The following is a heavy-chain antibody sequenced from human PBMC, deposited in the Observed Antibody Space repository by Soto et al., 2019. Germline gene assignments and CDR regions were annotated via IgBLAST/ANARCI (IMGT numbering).Heavy chain of an antibody. V-gene: IGHV3-23*01. D-gene: IGHD2-2*01. Sequence: PGGSLRLSCAASGFIFSRYAMTWVRRAPGKGLEWVSAISSSGGSTYSADFVKGRFTISRDNSRDTLYLQINSLRAEDTALYYCARVPAATLNDAFDIWGQGTMVTVSS. CDR1: GFIFSRYA. J-gene: IGHJ3*02. CDR3: ARVPAATLNDAFDI. CDR2: ISSSGGST.